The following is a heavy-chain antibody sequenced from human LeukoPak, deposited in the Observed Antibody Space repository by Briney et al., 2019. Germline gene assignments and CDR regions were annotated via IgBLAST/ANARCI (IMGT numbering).Heavy chain of an antibody. V-gene: IGHV1-8*03. CDR3: ARAAYCSGGYCYGWFDP. CDR2: INTYSGYT. J-gene: IGHJ5*02. CDR1: GYSFTSYS. D-gene: IGHD2-15*01. Sequence: GASVKVSCKASGYSFTSYSISWVRQAPGQGLEWMGWINTYSGYTNHAQKLQGRVTITRNTSISTAYMELSSLRSEDTAVYYCARAAYCSGGYCYGWFDPWGQGTLVTVSS.